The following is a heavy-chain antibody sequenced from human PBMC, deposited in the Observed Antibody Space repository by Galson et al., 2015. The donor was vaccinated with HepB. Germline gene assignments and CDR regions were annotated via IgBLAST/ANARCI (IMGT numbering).Heavy chain of an antibody. J-gene: IGHJ6*03. CDR1: GFTFSRYW. D-gene: IGHD3-3*01. CDR3: ARQITYYDFWSGYYSLLGYMDV. V-gene: IGHV3-7*03. CDR2: IKEDGSEK. Sequence: SLRLSCAASGFTFSRYWMTWVRQAPGKGLEWVANIKEDGSEKYYVESLKGRFTISRDNAKNSLYLQMNSLRAEDTAVYYCARQITYYDFWSGYYSLLGYMDVWGKGTTVTVS.